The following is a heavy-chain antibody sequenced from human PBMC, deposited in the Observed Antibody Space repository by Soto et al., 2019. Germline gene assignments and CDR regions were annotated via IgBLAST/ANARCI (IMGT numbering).Heavy chain of an antibody. D-gene: IGHD1-1*01. CDR1: GFTFSSYW. Sequence: PGGSLRLSCAASGFTFSSYWMHWVRQAPGKGLVWVSRVNNDGSTTNYADSVKGRFTISRDNAKNTLYLQMNSLRAEDTAVYYCASNLKGTTETKFWGQGTLVTVSS. J-gene: IGHJ4*02. CDR2: VNNDGSTT. V-gene: IGHV3-74*01. CDR3: ASNLKGTTETKF.